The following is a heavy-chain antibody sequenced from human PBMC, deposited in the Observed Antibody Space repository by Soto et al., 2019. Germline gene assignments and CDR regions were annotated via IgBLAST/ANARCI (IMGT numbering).Heavy chain of an antibody. V-gene: IGHV3-48*02. CDR2: ISSSSSTI. D-gene: IGHD3-22*01. Sequence: GGSLRISCAASGFTFCSYSMNGVRQAPGKGLEWVSYISSSSSTIYYADSVKGRFTISRDNAKNSLYLQMNSLRDEDTAVYYCARKRYDSSGYSYDPFDYWGQGTLVTVSS. CDR3: ARKRYDSSGYSYDPFDY. J-gene: IGHJ4*02. CDR1: GFTFCSYS.